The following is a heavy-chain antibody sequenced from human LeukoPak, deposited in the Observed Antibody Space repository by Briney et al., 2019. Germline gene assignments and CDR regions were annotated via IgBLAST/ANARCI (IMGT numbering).Heavy chain of an antibody. Sequence: SETLSLTCTVSGGSITSYYWNWIRQPAGKGLEWIGRIYTSGNTNYNPSLKSRVTMSLDASKNQFSLKLSSVTAADTAVYYCARQGGTTSRLDYWGQGTLVTVSS. V-gene: IGHV4-4*07. CDR3: ARQGGTTSRLDY. CDR1: GGSITSYY. CDR2: IYTSGNT. J-gene: IGHJ4*02. D-gene: IGHD4-11*01.